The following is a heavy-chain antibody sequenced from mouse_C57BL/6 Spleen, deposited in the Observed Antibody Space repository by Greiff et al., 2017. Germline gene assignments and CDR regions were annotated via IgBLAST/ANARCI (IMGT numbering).Heavy chain of an antibody. V-gene: IGHV1-49*01. D-gene: IGHD2-2*01. CDR3: ARGYMVTYAMGD. CDR1: YFTFMASS. CDR2: FTTYSDAT. J-gene: IGHJ4*01. Sequence: QVQLQQSGAELVRPGSSVKLSCKASYFTFMASSMHWVKQRPGHGLEWIGSFTTYSDATEYSENFKGKATLTANTSSSTAYMELSSLTSEDSAVYYCARGYMVTYAMGDWGQGTTVTVSS.